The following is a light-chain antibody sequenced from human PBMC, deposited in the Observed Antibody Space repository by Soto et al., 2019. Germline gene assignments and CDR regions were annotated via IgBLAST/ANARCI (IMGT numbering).Light chain of an antibody. Sequence: QSVLTQTPSVSGAPGQRVTIFCAGSSSNVGADYHVHWYQQLPGTAPRLRIYGNTNRPSGVPGRFSGYKSGTSASLAITGLQADAAADYYCQSYDTSLRAYVFGTGTKLTVL. CDR3: QSYDTSLRAYV. J-gene: IGLJ1*01. V-gene: IGLV1-40*01. CDR2: GNT. CDR1: SSNVGADYH.